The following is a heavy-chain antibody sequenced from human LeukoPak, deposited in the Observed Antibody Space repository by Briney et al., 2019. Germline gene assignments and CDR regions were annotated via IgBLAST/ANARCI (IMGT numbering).Heavy chain of an antibody. CDR3: ARDAYCSSTSCYTKYFDY. J-gene: IGHJ4*02. D-gene: IGHD2-2*02. Sequence: GASVKVSCKASGGTFSSYTISWVRQAPGQGLEWMGRIIPILGIANYAQKFQGRVTITADKSTSTAYMELSSLGSEDTAVYYCARDAYCSSTSCYTKYFDYWGQGTLVTVSS. V-gene: IGHV1-69*04. CDR1: GGTFSSYT. CDR2: IIPILGIA.